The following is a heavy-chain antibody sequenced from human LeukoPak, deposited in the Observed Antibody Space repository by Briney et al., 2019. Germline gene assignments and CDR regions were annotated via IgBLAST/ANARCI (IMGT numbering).Heavy chain of an antibody. CDR2: INPNSGGT. V-gene: IGHV1-2*02. D-gene: IGHD5-12*01. Sequence: ASVKVSCKASGYTFTGYYIHWVRQAPGQGLEWMGWINPNSGGTKYAQKFQGRVSMARDMPINTAYMELNSLRFDDTAVYYCARSKYSDYLWGQGTLVTVSS. CDR1: GYTFTGYY. CDR3: ARSKYSDYL. J-gene: IGHJ4*02.